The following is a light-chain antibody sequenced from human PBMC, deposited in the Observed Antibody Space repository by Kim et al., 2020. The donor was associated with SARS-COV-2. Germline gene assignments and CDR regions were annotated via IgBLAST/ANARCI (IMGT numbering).Light chain of an antibody. CDR1: KLGDKY. CDR2: QDN. V-gene: IGLV3-1*01. CDR3: QAWGYSTVV. J-gene: IGLJ2*01. Sequence: VSPGQTASITCSGDKLGDKYACWYQQKPGQSPVVVIYQDNKRPSGIPERFSGSNSGNTATLTISGTQAMDEADYYCQAWGYSTVVFGGGTKLTVL.